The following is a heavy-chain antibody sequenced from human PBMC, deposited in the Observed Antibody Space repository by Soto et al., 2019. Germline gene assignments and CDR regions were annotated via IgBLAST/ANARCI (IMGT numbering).Heavy chain of an antibody. CDR2: NSSYNGNT. D-gene: IGHD2-2*01. V-gene: IGHV1-18*04. CDR3: ARGPRYCSITTCFSVVPWFDP. CDR1: GYIFTSYG. J-gene: IGHJ5*02. Sequence: ASVEVSCRASGYIFTSYGSSTAPQPPRQGLEAMGWNSSYNGNTNYAQKVQCRVSMTTDASTSTTSLELRSLRSDETDVYYCARGPRYCSITTCFSVVPWFDPRGQGTLVNVSS.